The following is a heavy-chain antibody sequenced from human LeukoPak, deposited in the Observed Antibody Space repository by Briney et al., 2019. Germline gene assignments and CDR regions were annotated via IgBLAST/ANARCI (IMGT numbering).Heavy chain of an antibody. Sequence: GGSLRLSCAASGFTFSSYWMSWVRQAPGKGLEWVANIKQDGSEKYYVDSVKGRFTISRDNAKNSLYLQMNSLRAEDTAVYHCARGGFFDWFDPWGQGTLVTVSS. J-gene: IGHJ5*02. CDR2: IKQDGSEK. CDR1: GFTFSSYW. CDR3: ARGGFFDWFDP. D-gene: IGHD3-10*01. V-gene: IGHV3-7*04.